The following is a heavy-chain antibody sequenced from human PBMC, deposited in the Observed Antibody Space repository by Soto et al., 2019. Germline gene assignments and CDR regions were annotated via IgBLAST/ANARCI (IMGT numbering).Heavy chain of an antibody. J-gene: IGHJ4*02. V-gene: IGHV3-9*01. D-gene: IGHD6-13*01. Sequence: PGGSLRLSCAASGFTFDYYARHWVRQAAGKGLEWVSGISRNSGSIGYADSVKGRFTISRDNAKNSLYLQMNSLRAEDTALYYCAKDRTSIAAAGTSPFDYWGQGTLVTVSS. CDR3: AKDRTSIAAAGTSPFDY. CDR2: ISRNSGSI. CDR1: GFTFDYYA.